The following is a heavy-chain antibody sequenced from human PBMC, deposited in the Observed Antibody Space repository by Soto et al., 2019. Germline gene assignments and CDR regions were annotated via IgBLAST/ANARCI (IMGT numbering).Heavy chain of an antibody. CDR2: ISGGGGMT. J-gene: IGHJ3*02. CDR1: GFTFTTYA. Sequence: GGSLRLSCAASGFTFTTYAMSWVRQAPGKGLEWVSSISGGGGMTYYPDSVRGRFTISRDNSKNTLFLQMNSLRGEDTALYYCAKGGGVRVLDAFEIWGQGTMVTVSS. CDR3: AKGGGVRVLDAFEI. D-gene: IGHD2-8*01. V-gene: IGHV3-23*01.